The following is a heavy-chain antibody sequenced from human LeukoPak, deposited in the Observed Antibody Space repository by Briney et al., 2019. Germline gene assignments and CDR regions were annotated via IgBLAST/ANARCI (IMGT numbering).Heavy chain of an antibody. Sequence: SETLSLTCAVYGGSFSGYYWSWIRQPPGKGLEWIGEINHSRSTNYNPSLKSRVTISVDTSKNQFSLKLSSVTAADTAVYYCARGRRIWKDSRNYFDYWGQGTLVTVSS. V-gene: IGHV4-34*01. D-gene: IGHD3-22*01. CDR3: ARGRRIWKDSRNYFDY. J-gene: IGHJ4*02. CDR2: INHSRST. CDR1: GGSFSGYY.